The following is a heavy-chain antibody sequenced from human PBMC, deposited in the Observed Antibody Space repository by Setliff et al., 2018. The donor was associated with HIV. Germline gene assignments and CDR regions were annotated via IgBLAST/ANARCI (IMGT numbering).Heavy chain of an antibody. CDR1: GGSIRSSSYY. CDR3: ARHYGAVKSVVTVVAKYFPH. V-gene: IGHV4-39*01. CDR2: IYYRGNT. Sequence: PSETLSLTCNVSGGSIRSSSYYWGWIRQPPGKGLEWIGSIYYRGNTYYNPSLKSRVTISVDASKNQFSLKLTSATAADTAMYYCARHYGAVKSVVTVVAKYFPHWGQGTLVTVSS. D-gene: IGHD2-21*02. J-gene: IGHJ1*01.